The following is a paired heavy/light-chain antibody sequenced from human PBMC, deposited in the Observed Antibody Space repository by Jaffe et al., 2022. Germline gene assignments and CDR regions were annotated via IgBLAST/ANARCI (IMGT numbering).Light chain of an antibody. Sequence: EIVLTQSPGTLSLSPGERATLSCRASQSVSSSYLAWYQQKPGQAPRLLIYGASSRATGIPDRFSGSGSGTDFTLTISRLEPEDFAVYYCQQYGSSPPGYTFGQGTKLEIK. CDR1: QSVSSSY. J-gene: IGKJ2*01. CDR3: QQYGSSPPGYT. V-gene: IGKV3-20*01. CDR2: GAS.
Heavy chain of an antibody. V-gene: IGHV3-48*01. D-gene: IGHD3-16*02. CDR3: ARDQRNTFRELSRYYYYMDV. Sequence: EVQLVESGGGLVQPGGSLRLSCAASGFTFSSYSMNWVRQAPGKGLEWVSYISSSSSTIYYADSVKGRFTISRDNAKNSLYLQMNSLRAEDTAVYYCARDQRNTFRELSRYYYYMDVWGKGTTVTVSS. CDR2: ISSSSSTI. J-gene: IGHJ6*03. CDR1: GFTFSSYS.